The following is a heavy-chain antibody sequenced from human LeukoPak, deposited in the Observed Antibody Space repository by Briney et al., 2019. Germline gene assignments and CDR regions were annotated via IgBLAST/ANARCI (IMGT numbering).Heavy chain of an antibody. J-gene: IGHJ4*02. D-gene: IGHD3-10*01. CDR1: GFTFNRFY. CDR3: ARDFDPVVRGYFF. V-gene: IGHV3-64D*06. Sequence: GGSLRLSCSASGFTFNRFYLHWVRQAPGKGLEFVSHISSNGATTYYADSVKGRFTISRDNSKNTLYLQMSSLRADDTAVYYCARDFDPVVRGYFFWGQGTLVTASS. CDR2: ISSNGATT.